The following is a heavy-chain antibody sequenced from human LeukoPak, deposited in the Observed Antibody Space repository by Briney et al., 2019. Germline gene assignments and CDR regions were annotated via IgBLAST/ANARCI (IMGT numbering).Heavy chain of an antibody. CDR2: IKQDGSEK. CDR1: GFTLSSYW. Sequence: GGSLRLSCAASGFTLSSYWMSWVRQAPGKGLEWVANIKQDGSEKYYVDSVKGRFTISRDNAKNSLYLQMNSLRAEDTAVYYCARDQSRIDSSYDYWGQGTLVTVSS. D-gene: IGHD3-22*01. V-gene: IGHV3-7*01. J-gene: IGHJ4*02. CDR3: ARDQSRIDSSYDY.